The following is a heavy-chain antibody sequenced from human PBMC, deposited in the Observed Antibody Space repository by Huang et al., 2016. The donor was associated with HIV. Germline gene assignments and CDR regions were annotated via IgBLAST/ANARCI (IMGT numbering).Heavy chain of an antibody. CDR1: GFSFSHYG. CDR2: IRFDGGNK. CDR3: ATDLGGYSFDY. J-gene: IGHJ4*02. Sequence: QEQLVESGGGVVQPGGSLRFSCATSGFSFSHYGMHWVRQAPGKGWEVVAFIRFDGGNKHYADSAKGRFTISRDNSKKMLFLEMNSLRGDDTAFYYCATDLGGYSFDYWGQGALVSVSS. V-gene: IGHV3-30*02. D-gene: IGHD2-21*02.